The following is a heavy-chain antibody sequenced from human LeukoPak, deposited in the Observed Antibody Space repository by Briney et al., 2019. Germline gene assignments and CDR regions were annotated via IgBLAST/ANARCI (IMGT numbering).Heavy chain of an antibody. J-gene: IGHJ6*02. D-gene: IGHD3-3*01. CDR1: GGSFSGYY. CDR3: ARGSATRIFSYYDFWSGYPRSYGMDV. V-gene: IGHV4-34*01. CDR2: INHSGST. Sequence: SETLSLTCAVYGGSFSGYYWSWIRQPPGKGLGWIGEINHSGSTNYNPSLKSRVTISVDTSKNQFSLKLSSVTAADTAVYYCARGSATRIFSYYDFWSGYPRSYGMDVWGQGTTVTVSS.